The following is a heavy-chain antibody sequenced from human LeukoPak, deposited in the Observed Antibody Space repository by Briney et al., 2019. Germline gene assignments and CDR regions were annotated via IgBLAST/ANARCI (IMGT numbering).Heavy chain of an antibody. J-gene: IGHJ4*02. Sequence: GGSLRLSCAASGFTFSSYGMHWVRQAPGKGLEWVAVISYDGSNKYYADSVKGRFTISRDNSKNTLYLQMNSLRAEDTAVYYCAKGAKGMSISWYLFDYWGQGTLVTVSS. D-gene: IGHD6-13*01. CDR2: ISYDGSNK. CDR3: AKGAKGMSISWYLFDY. CDR1: GFTFSSYG. V-gene: IGHV3-30*18.